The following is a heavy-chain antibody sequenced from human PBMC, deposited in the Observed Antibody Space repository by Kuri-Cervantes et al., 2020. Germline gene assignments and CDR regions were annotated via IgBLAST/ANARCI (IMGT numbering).Heavy chain of an antibody. D-gene: IGHD3-22*01. Sequence: GESLKISCAASGFTFSSYAMSWVRQAPGKGLEWVSVISGSGGSTYYADSVKGRFTISRDNAKNSLYLQMNSLRAEDTAMYYCVRTYYYDSSGYSHWGQGTLVTVSS. CDR3: VRTYYYDSSGYSH. J-gene: IGHJ4*02. CDR1: GFTFSSYA. CDR2: ISGSGGST. V-gene: IGHV3-23*01.